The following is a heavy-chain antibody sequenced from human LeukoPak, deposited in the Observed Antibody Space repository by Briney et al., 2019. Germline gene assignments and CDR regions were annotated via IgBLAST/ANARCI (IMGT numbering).Heavy chain of an antibody. D-gene: IGHD3-22*01. V-gene: IGHV3-30*07. CDR1: GFTFSSYA. Sequence: GGSLRLSCAASGFTFSSYAMHWVRQAPGKGLEWVAVISYDGSNKYYADSVKGRFTISRDNSKNTLYLQMSSLRAEDTAVYYCARDTFYSSGVYGLDVWGQGTTVTVSS. J-gene: IGHJ6*02. CDR3: ARDTFYSSGVYGLDV. CDR2: ISYDGSNK.